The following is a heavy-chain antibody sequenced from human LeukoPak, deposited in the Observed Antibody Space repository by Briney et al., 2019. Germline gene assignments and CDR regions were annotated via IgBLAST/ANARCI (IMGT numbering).Heavy chain of an antibody. CDR1: GYSFTSYW. Sequence: GESLKSSCKGSGYSFTSYWISWVRQMPGKGLEWMGRIDPSDSYTNYSPSFQGHVTISADKSISTAYLQWSSLKASDTAMYYCARQAGVAAYSMGWFDPWGQGTLVTVSS. D-gene: IGHD2-15*01. V-gene: IGHV5-10-1*01. CDR2: IDPSDSYT. J-gene: IGHJ5*02. CDR3: ARQAGVAAYSMGWFDP.